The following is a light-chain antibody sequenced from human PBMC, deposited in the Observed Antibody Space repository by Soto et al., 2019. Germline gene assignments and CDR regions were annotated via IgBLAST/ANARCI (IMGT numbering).Light chain of an antibody. V-gene: IGLV1-44*01. J-gene: IGLJ2*01. CDR3: AAWDDSLNGVV. CDR2: SNN. Sequence: QSVLTQPPSASGTPGQRVTISCSGSRFNIGRNTVNWYQQLPGSAPKLLIYSNNQRPSGVPDRFSGSRSGTSASLAISGLQSEYEADYYCAAWDDSLNGVVFGGGTKLTVL. CDR1: RFNIGRNT.